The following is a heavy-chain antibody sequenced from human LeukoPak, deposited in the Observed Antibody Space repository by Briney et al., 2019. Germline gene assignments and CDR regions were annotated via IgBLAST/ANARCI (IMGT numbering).Heavy chain of an antibody. D-gene: IGHD5-18*01. CDR3: ARDGGSGYSYGYPVY. CDR2: INPSGGST. Sequence: ASVKVSCKASGGTFSSYAFSWVRQAPGQGLEWMGIINPSGGSTSYAQKFQGRVTMTRDTSTSTVYMELSSLRSEDMAVYYCARDGGSGYSYGYPVYWGQGTLVTASS. J-gene: IGHJ4*02. V-gene: IGHV1-46*01. CDR1: GGTFSSYA.